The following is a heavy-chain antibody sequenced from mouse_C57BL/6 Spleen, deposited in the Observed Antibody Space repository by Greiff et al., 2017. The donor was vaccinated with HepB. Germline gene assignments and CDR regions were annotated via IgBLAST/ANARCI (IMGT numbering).Heavy chain of an antibody. CDR2: IDPKNGDT. D-gene: IGHD4-1*01. J-gene: IGHJ3*01. CDR3: YRGGPGTWFAY. Sequence: EVQLQQSGAELVKPGASVKLSCTASGFNIKDYYMHWVKQRTEQGLEWIGEIDPKNGDTKYAPKFQGKATITADTSSNTAYLQLGSLTSEDTAVYYCYRGGPGTWFAYWGQGTLVTVSA. V-gene: IGHV14-2*01. CDR1: GFNIKDYY.